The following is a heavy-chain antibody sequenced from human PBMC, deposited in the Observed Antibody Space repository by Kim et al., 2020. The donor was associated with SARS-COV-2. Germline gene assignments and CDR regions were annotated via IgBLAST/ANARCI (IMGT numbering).Heavy chain of an antibody. D-gene: IGHD6-19*01. CDR1: GFTFSSYS. CDR2: ISSSSSYI. CDR3: ASTGYSSGWGDY. J-gene: IGHJ4*02. Sequence: GGSLRLSCAASGFTFSSYSMNWVRQAPGKGLEWVSSISSSSSYIYYADSVKGRFTISRDNAKNSLYLQMNSLRAEDTAVYYCASTGYSSGWGDYWGQGTLVTVSS. V-gene: IGHV3-21*01.